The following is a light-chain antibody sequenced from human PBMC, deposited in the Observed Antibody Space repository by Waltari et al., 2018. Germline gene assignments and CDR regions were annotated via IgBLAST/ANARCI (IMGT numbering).Light chain of an antibody. CDR2: DTS. J-gene: IGKJ4*01. CDR3: QQGSLLPLT. V-gene: IGKV3-11*01. Sequence: EIVLTQSPVTLSLSAGERATLSCRASQSVFNYLAWYQQKPGQAPRLLIYDTSKRATGIPPRVSGSGSGIDFTLTISNLEAEDFALYYCQQGSLLPLTFGGGTK. CDR1: QSVFNY.